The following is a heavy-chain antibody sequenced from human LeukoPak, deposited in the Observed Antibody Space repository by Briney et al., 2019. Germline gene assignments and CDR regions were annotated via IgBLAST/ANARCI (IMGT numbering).Heavy chain of an antibody. CDR1: GGSISSSSYY. D-gene: IGHD3-10*01. CDR3: ARLLWFGGYYFNY. CDR2: IYYSGST. J-gene: IGHJ4*02. V-gene: IGHV4-39*01. Sequence: KPSETLSLTCTVSGGSISSSSYYWGWIRQPPGKGLEWIGSIYYSGSTYYNPSLKSRVTISVDTSKNQFSLKLSSVTAADTAVFYCARLLWFGGYYFNYWGQGTLVTVSS.